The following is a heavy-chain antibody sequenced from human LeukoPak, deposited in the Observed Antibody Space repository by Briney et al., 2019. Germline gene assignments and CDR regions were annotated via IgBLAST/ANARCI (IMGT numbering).Heavy chain of an antibody. Sequence: GGSLRLSCAASGFAFSSYGMHWVRQAPGKGLNWVAFIRSDGSNKDYADSVKGRFTISRDNSKNTLYLQMNSLRAEDTAVYYCAKLYHAVFGVVPLDYWGQGTLVTVSS. CDR2: IRSDGSNK. V-gene: IGHV3-30*02. CDR3: AKLYHAVFGVVPLDY. J-gene: IGHJ4*02. D-gene: IGHD3-3*01. CDR1: GFAFSSYG.